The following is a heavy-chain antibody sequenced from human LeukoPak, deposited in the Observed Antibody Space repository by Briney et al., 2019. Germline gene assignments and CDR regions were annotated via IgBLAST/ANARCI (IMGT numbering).Heavy chain of an antibody. Sequence: PSETLSLTCTVSGGSISSSSYYWGWIRQPPGKGLECIGSIYYSGSTYCNPPLKSRVTISVDTSKNQFSLKLSSVTAADTAVYYCAREEPITIFGVVMTSSSGKGNWGEGSLVTVYS. V-gene: IGHV4-39*02. CDR3: AREEPITIFGVVMTSSSGKGN. CDR1: GGSISSSSYY. J-gene: IGHJ4*02. CDR2: IYYSGST. D-gene: IGHD3-3*01.